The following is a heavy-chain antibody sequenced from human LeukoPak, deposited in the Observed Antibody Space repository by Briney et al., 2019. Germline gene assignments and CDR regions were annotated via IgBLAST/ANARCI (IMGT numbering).Heavy chain of an antibody. CDR1: GGCISSSSYY. V-gene: IGHV4-39*01. CDR2: IYYSGST. J-gene: IGHJ4*02. Sequence: SETLSLTCTVSGGCISSSSYYWGWIRQPPGKGLEWIGSIYYSGSTYYNPSLKSRVTISVDTSKNQFSLKLSSVTAADTAVYYCARFLTAVGAFDYWGQGTLVPVSS. D-gene: IGHD1-26*01. CDR3: ARFLTAVGAFDY.